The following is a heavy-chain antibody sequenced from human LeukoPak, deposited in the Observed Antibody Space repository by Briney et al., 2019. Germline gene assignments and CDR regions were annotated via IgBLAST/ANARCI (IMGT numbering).Heavy chain of an antibody. Sequence: SETLSLTCAVSGYSISSGYYWGWIRQPPGKGLEWIGSIYHSGSTYYNPSLKSRVTISVDTSKNQFSLKLSSVTAADTAVYYCARQDSKTYSSGWYYFDYWGQGTLVTVSS. CDR2: IYHSGST. D-gene: IGHD6-19*01. CDR1: GYSISSGYY. J-gene: IGHJ4*02. CDR3: ARQDSKTYSSGWYYFDY. V-gene: IGHV4-38-2*01.